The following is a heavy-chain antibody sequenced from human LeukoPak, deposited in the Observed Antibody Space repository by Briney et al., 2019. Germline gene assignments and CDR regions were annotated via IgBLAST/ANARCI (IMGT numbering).Heavy chain of an antibody. CDR1: GGSISSYY. Sequence: PSETLSLTCTVSGGSISSYYWSWIRQPPGKGLEWIGYIYYSGSTNYNPSLKSRVTISVDTSKNQFSLKLSSVTAADTAVYYCARGRAYGFWSGYYFDYWGQGTLVTVSS. J-gene: IGHJ4*02. D-gene: IGHD3-3*01. V-gene: IGHV4-59*01. CDR3: ARGRAYGFWSGYYFDY. CDR2: IYYSGST.